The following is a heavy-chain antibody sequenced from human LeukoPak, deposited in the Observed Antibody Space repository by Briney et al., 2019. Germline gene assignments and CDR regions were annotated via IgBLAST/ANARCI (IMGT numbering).Heavy chain of an antibody. CDR2: INPNSGGT. Sequence: ASVKLSCKASGYTSTGYYMPWARQAPGHGLEWMGWINPNSGGTNYAQKFQGRVTMTRDTSISTAYMELSRLRSDDTAVYYCARGPRSTVEFDYWGQGTLVTVSS. D-gene: IGHD4-11*01. CDR3: ARGPRSTVEFDY. J-gene: IGHJ4*02. V-gene: IGHV1-2*02. CDR1: GYTSTGYY.